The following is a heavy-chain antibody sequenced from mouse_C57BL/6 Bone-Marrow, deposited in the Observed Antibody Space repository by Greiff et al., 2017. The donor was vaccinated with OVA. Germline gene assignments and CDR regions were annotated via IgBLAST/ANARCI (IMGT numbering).Heavy chain of an antibody. Sequence: EVQLKESGPELVKPGASVKISCKASGYSFTGYYMNWVKQSPEKSLEWIGEINPSTGGTTYNQKFKAKAPLTVDKSSSTAYMQLKSLTSEDSAVYYCARRRTGTCYFDYWGQGTTLTVSS. CDR3: ARRRTGTCYFDY. J-gene: IGHJ2*01. CDR1: GYSFTGYY. D-gene: IGHD4-1*01. CDR2: INPSTGGT. V-gene: IGHV1-42*01.